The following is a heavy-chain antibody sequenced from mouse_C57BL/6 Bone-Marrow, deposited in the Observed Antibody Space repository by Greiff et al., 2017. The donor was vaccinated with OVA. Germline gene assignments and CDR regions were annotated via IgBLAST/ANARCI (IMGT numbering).Heavy chain of an antibody. CDR1: GYSFTGYF. CDR3: ARGGFSGNYFDY. V-gene: IGHV1-20*01. J-gene: IGHJ2*01. CDR2: INPYNGDT. D-gene: IGHD1-1*02. Sequence: EVQLQQSGPELVKPGDSVKISCKASGYSFTGYFMNWVMQSHGKSLEWIGRINPYNGDTFYNQKFKRKATLTVDKSSSTAHMELRSLTSEDSAVYYCARGGFSGNYFDYWGQGTTLTVSS.